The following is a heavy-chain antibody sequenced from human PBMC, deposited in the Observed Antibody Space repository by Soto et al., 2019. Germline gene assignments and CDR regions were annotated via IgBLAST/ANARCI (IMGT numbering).Heavy chain of an antibody. CDR2: IYPDDSDT. D-gene: IGHD3-22*01. V-gene: IGHV5-51*01. CDR3: ARRVPMTVVDDAFDI. Sequence: PGESLKISCNGSVYSFTIHWIVWVRQMPGKGLEWMGIIYPDDSDTRYSPSFRGQVTISVDKSINTAYLQWSSLKASDTAMYYCARRVPMTVVDDAFDIWGRGTMVTVSS. CDR1: VYSFTIHW. J-gene: IGHJ3*02.